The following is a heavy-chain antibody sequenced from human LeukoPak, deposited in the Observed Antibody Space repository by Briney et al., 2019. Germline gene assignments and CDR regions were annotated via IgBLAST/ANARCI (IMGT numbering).Heavy chain of an antibody. D-gene: IGHD3-3*01. J-gene: IGHJ6*03. CDR2: IYAYNGNT. CDR3: ARVPPHYDFWSGYYSPNYMDV. V-gene: IGHV1-18*01. Sequence: ASVNVSCKASGYTFTSYGISWVRPAPGQGLAWMGWIYAYNGNTNYAHKLQDRPTMTTDTSTSTAYMELRSLISDDTAVYYCARVPPHYDFWSGYYSPNYMDVWGKGTTVTVSS. CDR1: GYTFTSYG.